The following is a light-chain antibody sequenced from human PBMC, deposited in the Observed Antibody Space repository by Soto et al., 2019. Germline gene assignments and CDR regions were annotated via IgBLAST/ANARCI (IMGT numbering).Light chain of an antibody. CDR1: QGISNY. Sequence: DIQMTQSPSSLSASVRDRVTITCRASQGISNYLAWYQQKPGKVPKLLIYAASTLQSGVPSRFSGSGSGTAFTLTISSLQPEDVATYYCQKYDSAPWTFGQGTQLEIK. CDR2: AAS. J-gene: IGKJ1*01. V-gene: IGKV1-27*01. CDR3: QKYDSAPWT.